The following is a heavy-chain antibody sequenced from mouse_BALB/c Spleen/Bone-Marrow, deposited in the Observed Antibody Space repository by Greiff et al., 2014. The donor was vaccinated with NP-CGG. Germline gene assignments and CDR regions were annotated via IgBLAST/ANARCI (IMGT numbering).Heavy chain of an antibody. J-gene: IGHJ2*01. D-gene: IGHD2-3*01. V-gene: IGHV7-3*02. CDR2: IRNKANGYTT. Sequence: EVQGVESGGGLVQPGGSLRLSCAPSGFTFTDYYMNWVRQPPGKALEWLAFIRNKANGYTTEYSASVKGRFTISRDNSQSILYRQMNTLRPEDSATYDCARDMGGLLFDSGGKGTTLTVSS. CDR3: ARDMGGLLFDS. CDR1: GFTFTDYY.